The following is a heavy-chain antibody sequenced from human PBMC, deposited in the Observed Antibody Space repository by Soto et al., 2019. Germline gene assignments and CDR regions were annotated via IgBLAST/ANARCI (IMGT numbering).Heavy chain of an antibody. Sequence: QVQLQQWGAGLLKPSETLSLTCAVYGGSFSGYYWSWIRQPPGKGLEWIGEINPSGSTNYTPSLKSRVPLSGDTPQHQFSLKLTSVTAADTAVYYCARGRDGGAANWGQGTLVPVSS. V-gene: IGHV4-34*01. CDR3: ARGRDGGAAN. CDR2: INPSGST. J-gene: IGHJ4*02. D-gene: IGHD4-17*01. CDR1: GGSFSGYY.